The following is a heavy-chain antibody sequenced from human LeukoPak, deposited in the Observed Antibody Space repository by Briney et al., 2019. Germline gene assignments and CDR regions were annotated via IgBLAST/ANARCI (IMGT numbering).Heavy chain of an antibody. V-gene: IGHV3-23*01. CDR2: ISGSGGRT. Sequence: GGSLRLSCAASGFTFSSYAMSWVRQTPGKGLEWVSAISGSGGRTYYADSVKGRFTISRDNSMNTLSLQMNSLRAEDTAVYYCAKDGGYCSSTSCYTDYWGQGTLVTVSP. CDR1: GFTFSSYA. J-gene: IGHJ4*02. D-gene: IGHD2-2*02. CDR3: AKDGGYCSSTSCYTDY.